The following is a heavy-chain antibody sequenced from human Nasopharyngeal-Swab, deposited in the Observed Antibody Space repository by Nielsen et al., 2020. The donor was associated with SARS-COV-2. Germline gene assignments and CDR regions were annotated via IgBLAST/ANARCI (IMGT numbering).Heavy chain of an antibody. CDR2: IGTAGDT. D-gene: IGHD7-27*01. CDR1: GFTFSSYD. CDR3: ARDRWTLGMDV. Sequence: LKISCAASGFTFSSYDMHWVRQATGKGLEWVSAIGTAGDTYYPGSVKGRFTISRENAKNSLYLQMNSLRAGDTAVYYCARDRWTLGMDVWGQGTTVTVSS. J-gene: IGHJ6*02. V-gene: IGHV3-13*01.